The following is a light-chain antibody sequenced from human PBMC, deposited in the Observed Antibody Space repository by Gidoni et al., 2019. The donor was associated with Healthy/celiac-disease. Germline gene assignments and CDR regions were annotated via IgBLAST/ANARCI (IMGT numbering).Light chain of an antibody. V-gene: IGKV3D-20*01. CDR1: QRVSSSY. J-gene: IGKJ4*01. Sequence: EIVFTQSPATLSLSPGERATLSCGASQRVSSSYLAWYQQKPGLAPRLLIYDASSRATGIPDRFSGSGSGTDFTLTISRLEPEDFAVYYCQQYGSSPPELTFGGGTKVEIK. CDR3: QQYGSSPPELT. CDR2: DAS.